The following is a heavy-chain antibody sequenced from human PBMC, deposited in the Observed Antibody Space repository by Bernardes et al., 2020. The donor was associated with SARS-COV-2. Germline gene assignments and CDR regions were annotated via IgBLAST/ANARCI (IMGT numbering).Heavy chain of an antibody. Sequence: GGPLRLSGAASGFTFSSYSMNWVSQAPGKGLEWVSSISSSSSYIYYADSVKGRFTISRDNAKNSLYLQMNSLRAEDTAVYYCARVRNWNDLDAFDIWGQGTMVTVSS. J-gene: IGHJ3*02. D-gene: IGHD1-1*01. V-gene: IGHV3-21*01. CDR2: ISSSSSYI. CDR1: GFTFSSYS. CDR3: ARVRNWNDLDAFDI.